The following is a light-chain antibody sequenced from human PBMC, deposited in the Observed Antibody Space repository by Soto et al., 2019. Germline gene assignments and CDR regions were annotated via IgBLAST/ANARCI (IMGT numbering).Light chain of an antibody. CDR3: QQYGSSPRT. V-gene: IGKV3-20*01. CDR1: QSVSSSY. Sequence: ESVLTLSPSTLSLSPGERATLSCRASQSVSSSYLAWYQQKPGQAPRLLIYGASSRATGIPDRFSGSGSGTDFTLTISRLEPEDFAVYYCQQYGSSPRTFGQGTKVDI. CDR2: GAS. J-gene: IGKJ1*01.